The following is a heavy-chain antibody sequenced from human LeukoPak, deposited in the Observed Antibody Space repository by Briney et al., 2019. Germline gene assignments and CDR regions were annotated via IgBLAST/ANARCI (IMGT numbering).Heavy chain of an antibody. Sequence: SVKVSCKASGYTFTSYAISRVRQAPRQGREWMGGIIPIFGTANYAQKFQGRGTITADESTSTAYMELSSLRSEDTAVYYCARGELAYCSGVPCYYYMDVWGKGTTVTISS. V-gene: IGHV1-69*13. J-gene: IGHJ6*03. CDR1: GYTFTSYA. D-gene: IGHD2-21*01. CDR2: IIPIFGTA. CDR3: ARGELAYCSGVPCYYYMDV.